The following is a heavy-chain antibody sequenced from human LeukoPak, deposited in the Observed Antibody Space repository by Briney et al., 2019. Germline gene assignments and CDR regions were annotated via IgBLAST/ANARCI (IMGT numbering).Heavy chain of an antibody. CDR1: GGSISSYY. J-gene: IGHJ4*02. CDR3: ARARSTMVRGVKGMYFDY. CDR2: IYDSGNT. V-gene: IGHV4-59*08. D-gene: IGHD3-10*01. Sequence: SETLSLTCAVSGGSISSYYWGWIRQPPGKGLEWIGYIYDSGNTNNNPSLKSRVTISVDTSKNQFSLKLSSVTAADTAVYYCARARSTMVRGVKGMYFDYWGQGTLVTVSS.